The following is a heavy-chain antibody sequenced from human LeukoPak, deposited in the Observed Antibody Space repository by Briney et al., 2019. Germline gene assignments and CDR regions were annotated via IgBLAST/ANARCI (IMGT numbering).Heavy chain of an antibody. CDR2: VHKSGST. Sequence: SETLSLTCAVSTDSITSNWWSWVRQPPGKGLEWIGEVHKSGSTNYYPSLQSRVNISINKYKKKIALELTSVTAADTAVYYCAKEIVGAPTPGAYWGQGILVTVSS. CDR3: AKEIVGAPTPGAY. CDR1: TDSITSNW. D-gene: IGHD1-26*01. J-gene: IGHJ4*02. V-gene: IGHV4-4*02.